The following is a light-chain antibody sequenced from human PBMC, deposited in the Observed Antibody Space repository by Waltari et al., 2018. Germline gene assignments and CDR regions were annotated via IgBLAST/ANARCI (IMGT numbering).Light chain of an antibody. J-gene: IGKJ1*01. V-gene: IGKV3-15*01. CDR3: QQYNNWPPGT. CDR2: RAS. Sequence: ETVVTQSPATLSMPPGEQATLSCRTSQSIGSSLAWYQQRPGQAPRLLIYRASTRATGIPDRFSGSGSETEFTLTISSLQSEDIAVYYCQQYNNWPPGTFGQGTKVEI. CDR1: QSIGSS.